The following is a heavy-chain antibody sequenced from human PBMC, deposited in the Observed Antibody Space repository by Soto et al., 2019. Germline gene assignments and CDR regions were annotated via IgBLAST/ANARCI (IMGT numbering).Heavy chain of an antibody. V-gene: IGHV4-59*01. CDR3: ARHHGYNYYFDY. CDR2: YSGFT. J-gene: IGHJ4*02. CDR1: GGSITTYQ. D-gene: IGHD5-12*01. Sequence: SETLSLTCTVSGGSITTYQWSWIRQPPGKGLEWIGGYSGFTNYNPSLESRATISVDHSKNQFFLTLRSVTAADTAVYYCARHHGYNYYFDYWGQGTLVTVSS.